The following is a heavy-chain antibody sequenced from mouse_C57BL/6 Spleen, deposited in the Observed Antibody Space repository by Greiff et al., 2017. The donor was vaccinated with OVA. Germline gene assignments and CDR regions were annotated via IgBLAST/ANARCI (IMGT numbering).Heavy chain of an antibody. CDR3: AYGSRWYFDV. D-gene: IGHD1-1*01. CDR1: GFNIKDYY. CDR2: IDPEDGVT. Sequence: EVQLQQSGAELVKPGASVKLSCTASGFNIKDYYMHWVKQRTEQGLEWIGRIDPEDGVTKYAPKFKGKATIPADTSSNTAYLQLSSLTSEDTAVYYCAYGSRWYFDVWGTGTTVTVSS. V-gene: IGHV14-2*01. J-gene: IGHJ1*03.